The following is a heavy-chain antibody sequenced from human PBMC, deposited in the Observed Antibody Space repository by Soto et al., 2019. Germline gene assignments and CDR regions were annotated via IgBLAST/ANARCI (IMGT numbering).Heavy chain of an antibody. CDR2: IYATGTT. V-gene: IGHV4-4*07. D-gene: IGHD1-1*01. J-gene: IGHJ5*02. CDR1: GTSISGFY. CDR3: VRDGTKTLRDWFDP. Sequence: SETLSLTCTVSGTSISGFYWSWIRKSAGKGLEWIGRIYATGTTDYNPSLKSRVMMPVDTSKKQFSLKLRSVTAADTAVYYCVRDGTKTLRDWFDPWGQGISVTVSS.